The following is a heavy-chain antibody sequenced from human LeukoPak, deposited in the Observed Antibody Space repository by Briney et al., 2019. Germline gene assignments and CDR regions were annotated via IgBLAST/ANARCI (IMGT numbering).Heavy chain of an antibody. J-gene: IGHJ4*02. Sequence: SQTLSLTCTVSGGSISSGSYYWSWIRQPAGKGLEWIGRIYTSGSTNYNPSLKSRVTISVDTSKNQFSLKLSSVTAADTAVYYCARGSRSHGLDYWGQGTLVTVSS. V-gene: IGHV4-61*02. CDR3: ARGSRSHGLDY. CDR2: IYTSGST. D-gene: IGHD1-14*01. CDR1: GGSISSGSYY.